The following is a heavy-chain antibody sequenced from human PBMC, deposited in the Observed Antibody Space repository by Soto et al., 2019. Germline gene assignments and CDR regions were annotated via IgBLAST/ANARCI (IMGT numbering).Heavy chain of an antibody. CDR2: IYYSGST. V-gene: IGHV4-59*01. D-gene: IGHD6-13*01. CDR1: GGSISRYY. Sequence: SETLSLTCTVSGGSISRYYWSWSRQPPGKGLEWIGYIYYSGSTNYNPSLKSRVTISVDTSKNQFSLKLSSVTAADTAVYYCARTGSAAAGLYYFDYWGQGTLVTVSS. J-gene: IGHJ4*02. CDR3: ARTGSAAAGLYYFDY.